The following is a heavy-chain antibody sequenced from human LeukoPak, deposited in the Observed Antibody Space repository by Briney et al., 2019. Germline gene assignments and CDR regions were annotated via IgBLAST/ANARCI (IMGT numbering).Heavy chain of an antibody. V-gene: IGHV1-69*13. D-gene: IGHD5-24*01. CDR2: IIPVYGTA. Sequence: ASVKVSSKASGGTFSNYPIIWVRRAPGRGLECLGGIIPVYGTANYAQMFHGRITLTAQESTATAYMELRRLTSDDTAMYFCPTHTGGYTYCWLDIWDQGTLVTVSS. J-gene: IGHJ5*02. CDR3: PTHTGGYTYCWLDI. CDR1: GGTFSNYP.